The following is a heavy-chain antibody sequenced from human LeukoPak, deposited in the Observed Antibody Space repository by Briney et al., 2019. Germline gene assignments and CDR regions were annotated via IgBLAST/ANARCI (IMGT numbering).Heavy chain of an antibody. CDR3: AAHRSYCSSTSCYQNNWFDP. V-gene: IGHV1-69*04. D-gene: IGHD2-2*01. CDR2: IIPILGIA. CDR1: GGTFSSYA. J-gene: IGHJ5*02. Sequence: ASVKVSYKASGGTFSSYAISWVRQAPGQGLEWMGRIIPILGIANYAQKFQGRVTITADKSTSTAYMELSSLRSEDTAVYYCAAHRSYCSSTSCYQNNWFDPWGQGTLVTVSS.